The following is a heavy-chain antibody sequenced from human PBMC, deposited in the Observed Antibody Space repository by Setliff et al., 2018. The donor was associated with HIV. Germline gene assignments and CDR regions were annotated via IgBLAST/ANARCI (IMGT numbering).Heavy chain of an antibody. CDR3: AKDRVSGWNNWFDP. CDR2: INPSDGFT. J-gene: IGHJ5*02. D-gene: IGHD6-19*01. V-gene: IGHV1-46*01. Sequence: ASVKVSCKASGYTFTSYGISWVRQAPGQGLEWLGVINPSDGFTTRAQKFQGRLTMTRDTSTSTVHMDLSSLRSEDTAIYYCAKDRVSGWNNWFDPWGQGTLVTVSS. CDR1: GYTFTSYG.